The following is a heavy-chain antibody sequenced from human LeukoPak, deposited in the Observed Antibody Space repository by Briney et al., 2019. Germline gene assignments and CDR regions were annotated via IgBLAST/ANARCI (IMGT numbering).Heavy chain of an antibody. CDR1: GYTFTGYY. D-gene: IGHD6-13*01. CDR2: INPNSGGT. V-gene: IGHV1-2*02. J-gene: IGHJ6*02. Sequence: ASVKLSCKASGYTFTGYYMHWVRQAPGHGLEGMGWINPNSGGTNYAQKCQGRVTMTRDTSISTAYMELSRLRSDDTAVYYCARDNYSSSWYGFYYYYGMDVWGQGTTVTVSS. CDR3: ARDNYSSSWYGFYYYYGMDV.